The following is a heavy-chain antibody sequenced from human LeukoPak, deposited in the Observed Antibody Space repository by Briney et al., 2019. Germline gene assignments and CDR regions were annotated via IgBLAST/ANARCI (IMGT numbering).Heavy chain of an antibody. V-gene: IGHV4-59*11. CDR3: AKIAYGGHFDY. J-gene: IGHJ4*02. Sequence: SETLSLTCTVSGGSIISHYWGWIRQPPGKGLEWIGYIYYSGSTNYKPSLKSRVTMSADTSNNQFSLKLSSVTAADTAVYYCAKIAYGGHFDYWGQGTLVTVSS. CDR1: GGSIISHY. D-gene: IGHD4-23*01. CDR2: IYYSGST.